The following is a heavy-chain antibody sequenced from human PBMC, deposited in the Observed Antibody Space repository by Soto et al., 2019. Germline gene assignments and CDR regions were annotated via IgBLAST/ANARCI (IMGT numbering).Heavy chain of an antibody. Sequence: ASVKVSCKTSGYTFITSTIHWLRQAPGQRLEWMGWINPGTGNTKFSQTFQGRVTLTRDTSASTAYLELRSLTSEDTAVYYCARDRPVNYFDYWGQGTLVTVSS. CDR3: ARDRPVNYFDY. J-gene: IGHJ4*02. CDR2: INPGTGNT. CDR1: GYTFITST. V-gene: IGHV1-3*01.